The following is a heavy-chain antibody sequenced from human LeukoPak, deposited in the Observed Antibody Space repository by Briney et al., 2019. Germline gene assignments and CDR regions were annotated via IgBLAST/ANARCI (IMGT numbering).Heavy chain of an antibody. CDR3: AKDTDTAMVNNYFDY. Sequence: GGSLRLSCAASGFTFSSYGMHWVRQAPGKGPEWVAVISYDGSNKYYADSVKGRFTISRDNSKNTLYLQMNSLRAEETAVYYCAKDTDTAMVNNYFDYWGQGTLVTVSS. CDR2: ISYDGSNK. V-gene: IGHV3-30*18. D-gene: IGHD5-18*01. CDR1: GFTFSSYG. J-gene: IGHJ4*02.